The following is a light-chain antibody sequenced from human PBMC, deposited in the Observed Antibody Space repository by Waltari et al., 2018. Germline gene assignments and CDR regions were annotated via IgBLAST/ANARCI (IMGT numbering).Light chain of an antibody. V-gene: IGLV2-23*01. CDR1: SSDVGSYNL. CDR2: EDS. CDR3: CSYAGSSNWV. J-gene: IGLJ3*02. Sequence: QSALTQPASVSGSPGQSITISCTGTSSDVGSYNLVSWYQQHPGKAPKLMIYEDSKRPPGVSNRFSGSKSGNTASLTISGLQAEDEADYYCCSYAGSSNWVFGGGTKLTVL.